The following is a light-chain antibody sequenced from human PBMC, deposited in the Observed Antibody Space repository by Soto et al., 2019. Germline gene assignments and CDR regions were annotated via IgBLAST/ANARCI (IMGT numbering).Light chain of an antibody. CDR2: EVS. CDR1: SSDVGNYKY. J-gene: IGLJ1*01. Sequence: QSVLTQPASVSGSPGQSITISSTGTSSDVGNYKYVSWYQQHPGKAPKLMIYEVSNRPSGVSNRFSGSKSGNTASLTISGLQAEDETDYYCFSYTSSGTYVFGTGTKVTLL. CDR3: FSYTSSGTYV. V-gene: IGLV2-14*01.